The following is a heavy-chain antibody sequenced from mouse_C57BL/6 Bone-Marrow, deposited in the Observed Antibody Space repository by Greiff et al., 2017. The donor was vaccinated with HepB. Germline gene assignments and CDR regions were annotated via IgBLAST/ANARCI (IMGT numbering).Heavy chain of an antibody. CDR3: ARLDYYDYDGGFAY. V-gene: IGHV1-9*01. D-gene: IGHD2-4*01. J-gene: IGHJ3*01. CDR1: GYTFTGYW. Sequence: VQLQESGAELMKPGASVKLSCKATGYTFTGYWIEWVKQRRGHGLEWIGEILPGSGSINYNEKFKGKATFTADTSSNTAYMQLSSLTTEDSAIYYCARLDYYDYDGGFAYWGQGTLVTVSA. CDR2: ILPGSGSI.